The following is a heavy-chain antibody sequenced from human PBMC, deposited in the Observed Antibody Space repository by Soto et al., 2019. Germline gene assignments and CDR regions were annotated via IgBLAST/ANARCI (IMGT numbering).Heavy chain of an antibody. D-gene: IGHD3-22*01. CDR2: ISAYNGNT. Sequence: ASVKVSCKASGYTFTSYGISWVRQAPGQGLEWMGWISAYNGNTNYAQKLQGRVTMTTDTSTSTAYMELRSLRSDDTAVYYCARDLFPTYYYDSSGYYGGLHDAFDIWGQGTMVTVS. CDR1: GYTFTSYG. J-gene: IGHJ3*02. CDR3: ARDLFPTYYYDSSGYYGGLHDAFDI. V-gene: IGHV1-18*01.